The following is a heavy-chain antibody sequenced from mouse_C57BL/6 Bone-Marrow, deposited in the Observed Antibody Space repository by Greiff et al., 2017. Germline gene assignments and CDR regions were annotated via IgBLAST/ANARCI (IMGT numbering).Heavy chain of an antibody. D-gene: IGHD2-3*01. Sequence: EVKLVESGGGLVQPKGSLKLSCAASGFSFNTYAMNWVRQAPGKGLEWVARIRSKSNNYATYYADSVKDRFTISRDDSESMLYLQMNNLKTEDTAMYYCVRQGYDHWYFDVWGTGTTVTVSS. CDR3: VRQGYDHWYFDV. V-gene: IGHV10-1*01. J-gene: IGHJ1*03. CDR1: GFSFNTYA. CDR2: IRSKSNNYAT.